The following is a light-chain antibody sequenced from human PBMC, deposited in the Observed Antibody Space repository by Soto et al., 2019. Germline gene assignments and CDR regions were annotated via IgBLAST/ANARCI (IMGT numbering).Light chain of an antibody. J-gene: IGKJ2*01. CDR1: RTVSSN. CDR3: QQYNNWPPVYT. CDR2: DAS. V-gene: IGKV3-15*01. Sequence: EIVMTQSPATLSVSPGERATLSCRASRTVSSNLAWYQRKPGQAPRLLIYDASTRDAGIPARFSGSGSGTQFTLPISSLQYEDFAVYFCQQYNNWPPVYTFGQGNKRAIK.